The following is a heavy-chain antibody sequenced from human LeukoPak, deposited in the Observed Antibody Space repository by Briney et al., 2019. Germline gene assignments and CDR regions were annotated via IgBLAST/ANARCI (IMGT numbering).Heavy chain of an antibody. CDR3: ATVGATYYDVLTGPFDY. CDR2: IYHSGST. D-gene: IGHD3-9*01. Sequence: PSQTLSLTCAVSGGSISSGGYSWSWIRQPPGKGLERIGYIYHSGSTYYNPSLKSRVTISVDRSKNQFSLKLSSVTAADTAVYYCATVGATYYDVLTGPFDYWGQGTLVTVSS. J-gene: IGHJ4*02. V-gene: IGHV4-30-2*01. CDR1: GGSISSGGYS.